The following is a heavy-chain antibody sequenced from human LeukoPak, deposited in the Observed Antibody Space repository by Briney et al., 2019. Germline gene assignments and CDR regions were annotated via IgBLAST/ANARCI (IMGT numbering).Heavy chain of an antibody. Sequence: SSETLSLTCTVSGGSISSGGYYWSWIRQHPGKGLEWIGYIHYSGSTYYNPSLKSRVTISVDTSKNQFSLKLSSVTAADTAVYYCARDLSGYDYYFDYWGQGTLVTVSS. V-gene: IGHV4-31*03. J-gene: IGHJ4*02. D-gene: IGHD5-12*01. CDR2: IHYSGST. CDR3: ARDLSGYDYYFDY. CDR1: GGSISSGGYY.